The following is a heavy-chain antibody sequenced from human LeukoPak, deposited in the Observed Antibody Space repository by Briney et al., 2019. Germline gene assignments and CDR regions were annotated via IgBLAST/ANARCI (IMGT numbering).Heavy chain of an antibody. D-gene: IGHD3-3*01. CDR2: INTDGSST. V-gene: IGHV3-74*01. CDR1: GFTFSSYW. CDR3: ARDHMYYDFWSGYSEADYFDY. J-gene: IGHJ4*02. Sequence: PGGSLRLSCAASGFTFSSYWMHWVRQAPGKGLVWVSRINTDGSSTSYADSVKGRFTISRDNAKNTLYLQMNSLRAEDTAVYYCARDHMYYDFWSGYSEADYFDYWGQGTLVTVSS.